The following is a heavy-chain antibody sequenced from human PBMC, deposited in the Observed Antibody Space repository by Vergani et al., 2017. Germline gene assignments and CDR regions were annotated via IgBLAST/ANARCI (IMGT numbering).Heavy chain of an antibody. CDR2: IYRTGRT. J-gene: IGHJ4*02. CDR1: GFSIDNGYY. V-gene: IGHV4-38-2*01. CDR3: ARLSGIVYDIFSGTQYFFDF. D-gene: IGHD3-9*01. Sequence: QVQLQESGPGLVKPSETLSLTCAVSGFSIDNGYYWDWIRQPPGKGLEWIGSIYRTGRTHFNPSLKSRVTISVDTSNNHFSLRLNSLTAADTAVYYCARLSGIVYDIFSGTQYFFDFWGRGTLVTVSS.